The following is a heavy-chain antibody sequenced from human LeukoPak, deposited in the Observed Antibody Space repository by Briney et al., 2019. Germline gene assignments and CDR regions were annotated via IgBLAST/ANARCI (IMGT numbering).Heavy chain of an antibody. J-gene: IGHJ5*02. CDR3: TRDRGAATWFDP. Sequence: PSETLSLTCTVSGGAINISYWSWIRQPPGKGLEWIGYIYHRGSTNYNPSLKSRVTISVDTSKNQFSLNLSSVTAADTAVYYCTRDRGAATWFDPWGQGTLVTVSS. V-gene: IGHV4-59*01. CDR2: IYHRGST. CDR1: GGAINISY. D-gene: IGHD1-26*01.